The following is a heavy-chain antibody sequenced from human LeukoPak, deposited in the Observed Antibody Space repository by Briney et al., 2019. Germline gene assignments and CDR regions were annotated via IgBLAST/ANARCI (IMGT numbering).Heavy chain of an antibody. J-gene: IGHJ5*02. CDR1: GFTFTSYA. V-gene: IGHV3-30*04. CDR2: ISFDGSNK. Sequence: GRSLRLSCAASGFTFTSYAMHWVRRAPGKGREWVAVISFDGSNKYYADSVKGRFTISRDKSKNTLYLQMNSLRAEDTAVYYCARDRTGRGWDDPAPNWFDAWGQGTLVTASS. D-gene: IGHD3-10*01. CDR3: ARDRTGRGWDDPAPNWFDA.